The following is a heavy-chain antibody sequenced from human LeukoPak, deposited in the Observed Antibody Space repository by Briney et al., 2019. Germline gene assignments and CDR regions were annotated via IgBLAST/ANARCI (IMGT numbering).Heavy chain of an antibody. V-gene: IGHV3-23*01. D-gene: IGHD6-6*01. CDR1: GFTFSSYA. CDR2: ISGSGGST. J-gene: IGHJ5*02. Sequence: PGGSLRLSCVASGFTFSSYAMSWVRQTPGKWLGWVSTISGSGGSTYYADSVKGRFAISRDNTKNTLYLQMNRLRAEDTAVYYCAKDVVRVSSKGWFDPWGQGTLVTVSS. CDR3: AKDVVRVSSKGWFDP.